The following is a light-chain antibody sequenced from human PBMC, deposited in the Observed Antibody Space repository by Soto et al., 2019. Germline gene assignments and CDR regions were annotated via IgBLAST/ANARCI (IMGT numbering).Light chain of an antibody. CDR1: QSVSSN. CDR2: GAS. J-gene: IGKJ2*01. Sequence: EIVMTQSPATLSVSPGERATLSCRASQSVSSNLAWYQQKPGQAPRLLIYGASTRATGIPARFSGSGSGTDFTLTISSLQPEDFATYYCQQSYSTPYTFGPGTKLEIK. V-gene: IGKV3-15*01. CDR3: QQSYSTPYT.